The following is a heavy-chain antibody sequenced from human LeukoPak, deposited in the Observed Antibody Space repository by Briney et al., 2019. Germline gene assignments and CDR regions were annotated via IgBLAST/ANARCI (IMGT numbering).Heavy chain of an antibody. V-gene: IGHV4-59*08. Sequence: SETLSLTCTVSGGSISSYYWSWIRQPPGKGLEWIGYIYYSGSTNYNPSLKSRVTISVDTSKNQFSLKLSSVTAADTAVYYCARHGSSGFYFDYWGQGTLVTVSS. CDR2: IYYSGST. CDR1: GGSISSYY. D-gene: IGHD3-22*01. CDR3: ARHGSSGFYFDY. J-gene: IGHJ4*02.